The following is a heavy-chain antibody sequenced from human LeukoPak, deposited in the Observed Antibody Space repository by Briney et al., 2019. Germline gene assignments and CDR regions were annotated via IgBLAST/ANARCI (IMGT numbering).Heavy chain of an antibody. Sequence: ASVKVSCKASGGTFSSYAISWVRQAPGQGLEWMGGIIPIFGTANYAQKFQGRVTITADESTSTAYMELSSLRSEDTAVYYCARTGIAAAGVRDALYYFDYWGQGTLVTVSS. J-gene: IGHJ4*02. V-gene: IGHV1-69*13. CDR3: ARTGIAAAGVRDALYYFDY. D-gene: IGHD6-13*01. CDR2: IIPIFGTA. CDR1: GGTFSSYA.